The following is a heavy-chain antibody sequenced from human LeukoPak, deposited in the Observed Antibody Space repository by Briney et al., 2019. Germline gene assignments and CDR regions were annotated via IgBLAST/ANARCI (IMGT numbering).Heavy chain of an antibody. D-gene: IGHD4-17*01. Sequence: GRSLRLSCAASGFTFDDYAMHWVRQAPGKGLEWVSGISWNSGSRGYADSVKGRFTISGDNSKNTLYLQMNSLRAEDTAVYYCARASTVTDYGDSRDAFDIWGQGTMVTVSS. CDR3: ARASTVTDYGDSRDAFDI. J-gene: IGHJ3*02. CDR2: ISWNSGSR. V-gene: IGHV3-9*01. CDR1: GFTFDDYA.